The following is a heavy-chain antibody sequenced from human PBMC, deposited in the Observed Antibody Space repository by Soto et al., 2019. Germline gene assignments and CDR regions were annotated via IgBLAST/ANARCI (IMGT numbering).Heavy chain of an antibody. D-gene: IGHD2-8*02. CDR2: IYYSGST. CDR1: GGSISSGGYY. CDR3: ARDKITGLFDY. V-gene: IGHV4-31*03. J-gene: IGHJ4*02. Sequence: SETLSLTCTVSGGSISSGGYYWSWIRQHPGKGLEWIGFIYYSGSTYYNPSLKSRLSISLDTSENQFSLKLTSVTAADTAVYYCARDKITGLFDYWGQGTLVTVPQ.